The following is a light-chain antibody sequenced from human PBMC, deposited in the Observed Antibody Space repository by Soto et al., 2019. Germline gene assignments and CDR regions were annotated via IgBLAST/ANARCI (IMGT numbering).Light chain of an antibody. CDR3: QRLVT. Sequence: DIQMTQSPSSLSASVGDRVTITCQASQDISNYLNWYQQKPGKAPKLLIYDASNLETGVPSRFSGSGXGTXXXXXISSLQPEDIATYYCQRLVTFGPGTKVDIK. CDR2: DAS. V-gene: IGKV1-33*01. CDR1: QDISNY. J-gene: IGKJ3*01.